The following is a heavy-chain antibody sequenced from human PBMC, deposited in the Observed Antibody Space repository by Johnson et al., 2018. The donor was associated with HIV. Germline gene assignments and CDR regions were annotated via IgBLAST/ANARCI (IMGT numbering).Heavy chain of an antibody. D-gene: IGHD3-10*02. Sequence: QVQLVESGGGVVQPGRSLRLSCAASGFTFSSYALHWVRQAPGKGLQWVALISFDGGTKYYADSVKGRFTISRDNAKNSLYLQVRWLSFCLLSVGPASSVLDLGGNVRGFLGLRWAMWG. J-gene: IGHJ1*01. CDR2: ISFDGGTK. CDR1: GFTFSSYA. CDR3: SSVLDLGGNVRGFLGLRWAM. V-gene: IGHV3-30*04.